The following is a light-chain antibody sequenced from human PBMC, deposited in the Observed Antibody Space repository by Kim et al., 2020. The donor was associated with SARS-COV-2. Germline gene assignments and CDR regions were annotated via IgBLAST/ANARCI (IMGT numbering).Light chain of an antibody. CDR1: SGDSTYA. Sequence: DSVKLTCILTSGDSTYANEWHQQQPEKGPRFLMKLNSDGSHRKGDGIPDRFSGSSSGTERYLTISSLQAEDEADYYCQTWDTGIRVFGGGTKVTV. CDR3: QTWDTGIRV. V-gene: IGLV4-69*01. J-gene: IGLJ3*02. CDR2: LNSDGSH.